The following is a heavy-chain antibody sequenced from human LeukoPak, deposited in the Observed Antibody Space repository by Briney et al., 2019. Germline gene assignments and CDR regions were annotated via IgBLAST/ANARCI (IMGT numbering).Heavy chain of an antibody. Sequence: GASVKVSCKASGYTFTSYDINWVRQATGQGLEWMGWMNPNSGNTGYAQKFQGRVTMTRNTSISTAYMELGRLRSDDTAVYYCARAAWGMATIPLLHYYYYYMDVWGKGTTVTVSS. D-gene: IGHD5-24*01. J-gene: IGHJ6*03. CDR3: ARAAWGMATIPLLHYYYYYMDV. V-gene: IGHV1-8*01. CDR2: MNPNSGNT. CDR1: GYTFTSYD.